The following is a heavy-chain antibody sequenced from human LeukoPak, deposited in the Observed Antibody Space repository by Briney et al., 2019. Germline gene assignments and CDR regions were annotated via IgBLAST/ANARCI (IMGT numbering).Heavy chain of an antibody. CDR3: ARHGYCSSTSCYRDYYYYGMDV. J-gene: IGHJ6*02. CDR1: GGSISSYY. D-gene: IGHD2-2*03. CDR2: IYTSGST. Sequence: SETLSLTCTVSGGSISSYYWSWIRQPAGKGLEWIGRIYTSGSTNYNPSLKSRVTISVDTSKNQFSLKLSSVTAADTAVYYCARHGYCSSTSCYRDYYYYGMDVWGQGTTVTVSS. V-gene: IGHV4-4*07.